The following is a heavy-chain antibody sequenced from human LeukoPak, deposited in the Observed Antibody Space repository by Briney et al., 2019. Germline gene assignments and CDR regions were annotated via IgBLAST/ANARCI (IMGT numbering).Heavy chain of an antibody. Sequence: GASVKVSCKASGGTFSSYAISWVRQAPGQGLEWMGRIIPILGIANYAQKFQGRVTITADKSTSTAYMELSSLRSEDTAVYYCARDRRHYDILTEGRFVADYYYYMDVWGKGTTVTVSS. J-gene: IGHJ6*03. D-gene: IGHD3-9*01. CDR1: GGTFSSYA. CDR3: ARDRRHYDILTEGRFVADYYYYMDV. CDR2: IIPILGIA. V-gene: IGHV1-69*04.